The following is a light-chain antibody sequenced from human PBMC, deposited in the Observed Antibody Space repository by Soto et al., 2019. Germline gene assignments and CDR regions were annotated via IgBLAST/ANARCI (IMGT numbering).Light chain of an antibody. V-gene: IGKV3-11*01. CDR3: QQRSNWPPIT. J-gene: IGKJ5*01. Sequence: EIVLTQSPGSLSFSPWERATLSCRSSQSVKTFLFWYQQRPVQAPRLLIYDASHRAAGIPARFSGSGFGTDFTLTISSLEPEDAAVYYCQQRSNWPPITFGQGTRLEIK. CDR2: DAS. CDR1: QSVKTF.